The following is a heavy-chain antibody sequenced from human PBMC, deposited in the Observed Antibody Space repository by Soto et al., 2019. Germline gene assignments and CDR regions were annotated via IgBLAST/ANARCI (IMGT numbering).Heavy chain of an antibody. Sequence: EVQVVESGGGLVQPGGPLRLSCAASGFTFTNTGIHWARQVPGGGLVWVSRIDNHGDGTSYADFVKGRFTISRDNAKNTLYLQMNSLRVEDTAIYYCGTVFEKWGQGTMVTVSS. CDR3: GTVFEK. J-gene: IGHJ3*02. CDR2: IDNHGDGT. CDR1: GFTFTNTG. V-gene: IGHV3-74*01.